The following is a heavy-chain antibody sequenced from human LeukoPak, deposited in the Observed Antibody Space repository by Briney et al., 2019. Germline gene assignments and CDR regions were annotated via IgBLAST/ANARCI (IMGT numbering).Heavy chain of an antibody. J-gene: IGHJ4*02. D-gene: IGHD3-22*01. CDR2: ISSNGDSI. Sequence: GGSLRLSCSASGFTFSSYAIHWVRQAPGRGLESVSGISSNGDSIYYTDSVKGRFAISRDNSKNTLYLQMTSLRADDAAVYYCAKGSESYYDSKSDYWGQGILVTVSS. CDR3: AKGSESYYDSKSDY. CDR1: GFTFSSYA. V-gene: IGHV3-64D*06.